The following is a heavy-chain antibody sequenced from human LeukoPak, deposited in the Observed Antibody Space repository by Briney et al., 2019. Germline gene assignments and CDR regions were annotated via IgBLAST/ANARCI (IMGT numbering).Heavy chain of an antibody. D-gene: IGHD6-19*01. J-gene: IGHJ4*02. CDR3: AGQVIAGAGTLGSYYLDY. CDR1: GFTFSDYY. Sequence: GGSLRLSCAASGFTFSDYYMSWIRQAPGKGLEWVSSISSSGSSIYYADSVKGRFTISRDNAKNSLYLQMNSLRAEDTAVYYWAGQVIAGAGTLGSYYLDYWGRGTLVTVS. CDR2: ISSSGSSI. V-gene: IGHV3-11*01.